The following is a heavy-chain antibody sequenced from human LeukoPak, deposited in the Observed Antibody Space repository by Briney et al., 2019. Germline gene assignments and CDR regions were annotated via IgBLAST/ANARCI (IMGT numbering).Heavy chain of an antibody. CDR3: ASATGTQHWFDP. D-gene: IGHD1-1*01. V-gene: IGHV4-30-4*01. Sequence: SETLSLTCNVSGGSISSGDYYWSWIRQPPGKGLEWIGYIYYSGSTYYNPSLKSRVTISVDTSKNQFSLKLSSVTAADTAVYYCASATGTQHWFDPWGQGTLVTVSS. CDR1: GGSISSGDYY. J-gene: IGHJ5*02. CDR2: IYYSGST.